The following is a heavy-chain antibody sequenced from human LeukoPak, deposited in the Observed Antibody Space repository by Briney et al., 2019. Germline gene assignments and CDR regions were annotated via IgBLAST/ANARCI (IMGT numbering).Heavy chain of an antibody. CDR1: GGSISSSSYY. D-gene: IGHD3-10*01. Sequence: PSETLSLTCTVSGGSISSSSYYWGWIRQPPGKGLEWIGNVYFRGSTYYNPSLKSRVTISVDTSKNQFSLKLNSVTAADTAVYYCARHVRAPGSGSYAFDIWGQGTIVTVSS. CDR2: VYFRGST. J-gene: IGHJ3*02. CDR3: ARHVRAPGSGSYAFDI. V-gene: IGHV4-39*01.